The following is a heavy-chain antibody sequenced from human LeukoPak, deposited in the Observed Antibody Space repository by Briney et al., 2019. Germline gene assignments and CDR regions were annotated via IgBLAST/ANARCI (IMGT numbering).Heavy chain of an antibody. V-gene: IGHV3-20*04. J-gene: IGHJ6*03. CDR3: ARALSNYVDYHYYYYMDV. Sequence: GGSLRLSCAASGFTFDDYGMSSVRHAPGKGLEWVSGINWNGVSTSYVDSVKGRFTISRDNAKNSLYLQMNSLRAEDTALYYCARALSNYVDYHYYYYMDVWGKGTTVTVSS. CDR1: GFTFDDYG. CDR2: INWNGVST. D-gene: IGHD4-11*01.